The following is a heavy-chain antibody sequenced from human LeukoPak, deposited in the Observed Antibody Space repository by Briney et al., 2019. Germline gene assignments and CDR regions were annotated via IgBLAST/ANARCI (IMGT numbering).Heavy chain of an antibody. V-gene: IGHV1-8*01. CDR2: MNPNSGNT. D-gene: IGHD1-26*01. J-gene: IGHJ4*02. CDR3: AREMVGATSTTCFDY. CDR1: GYTFTSYD. Sequence: GASVKVSCKASGYTFTSYDINWVRQDTGQGLEWMGWMNPNSGNTGYAQKFQGRVTMTRNTSISTAYMELSSLRSDDTAVYYCAREMVGATSTTCFDYWGQGTLVTVSS.